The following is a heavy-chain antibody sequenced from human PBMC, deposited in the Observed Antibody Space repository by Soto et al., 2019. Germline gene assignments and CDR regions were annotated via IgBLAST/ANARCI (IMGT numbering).Heavy chain of an antibody. J-gene: IGHJ4*02. D-gene: IGHD3-10*01. CDR1: GGSISSYY. V-gene: IGHV4-59*01. Sequence: PSETLSLTCTVSGGSISSYYWSWIRQPPGKGLEWIGYIYYSGSTNYNPSLKSRVTISVDTSKNQFSLKLSSVTAADTAVYYCARDSRHYCGSEYYFDYWGQGTLVTVSS. CDR3: ARDSRHYCGSEYYFDY. CDR2: IYYSGST.